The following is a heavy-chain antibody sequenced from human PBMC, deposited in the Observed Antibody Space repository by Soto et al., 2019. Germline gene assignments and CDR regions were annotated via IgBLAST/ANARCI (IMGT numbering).Heavy chain of an antibody. CDR2: ISSNGGIT. D-gene: IGHD3-16*01. V-gene: IGHV3-64*01. CDR1: GFTFCSYD. Sequence: EVQLVESGGGLVQPGGSLRLSCAASGFTFCSYDMHWVRQAPGKGLEYISAISSNGGITYYANSVKGRFTISRDNSKNMMYLQMGSLRAEDMAVYYCVRDTSFDYWGQGTLVTVSS. CDR3: VRDTSFDY. J-gene: IGHJ4*02.